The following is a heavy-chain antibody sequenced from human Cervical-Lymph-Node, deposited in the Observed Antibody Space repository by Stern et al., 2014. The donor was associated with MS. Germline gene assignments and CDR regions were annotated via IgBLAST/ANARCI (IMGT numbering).Heavy chain of an antibody. V-gene: IGHV2-5*02. Sequence: QITLKESVPSLVKPTHTLTLTCTFSGFSLSTSGVSVGWIRQPPGKALEWLALIFCDDDKRYSPFLKSRLTITMDTSQKPVVLIMTNMDPVDAATYYCAHKTLAVAAYYFDYRGPGSLVTVSS. CDR3: AHKTLAVAAYYFDY. CDR2: IFCDDDK. D-gene: IGHD6-19*01. CDR1: GFSLSTSGVS. J-gene: IGHJ4*02.